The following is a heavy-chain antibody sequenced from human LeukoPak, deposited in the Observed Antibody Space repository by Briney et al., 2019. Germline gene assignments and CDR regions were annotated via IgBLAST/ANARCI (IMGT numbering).Heavy chain of an antibody. Sequence: GGSLRLSCAASGFTFSSYAMSWVRQAPGKGLEWVSAISGSGGSTYYADSVKGRFTISRDNSKNTLYLQMNSLRAEDTAVYYCARLQGGYYYYYMDVWGKGTTVTVSS. CDR1: GFTFSSYA. J-gene: IGHJ6*03. CDR2: ISGSGGST. V-gene: IGHV3-23*01. D-gene: IGHD2-21*02. CDR3: ARLQGGYYYYYMDV.